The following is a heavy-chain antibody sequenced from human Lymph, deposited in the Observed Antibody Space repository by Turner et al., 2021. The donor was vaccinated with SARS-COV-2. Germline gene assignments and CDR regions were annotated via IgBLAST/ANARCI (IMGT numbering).Heavy chain of an antibody. Sequence: EVQLVESGGGLVKPGGSLRLSCAASGFTFNSYSMNWVRQAPGKGLEWVSSISSRSSYIYNADSVKGRFTIARENAKNSLYLQMNSLRAEDTAVYYCARDYYDFWSGYNSYYYGMDVWGQGTTVTVSS. CDR3: ARDYYDFWSGYNSYYYGMDV. V-gene: IGHV3-21*01. D-gene: IGHD3-3*01. CDR2: ISSRSSYI. CDR1: GFTFNSYS. J-gene: IGHJ6*02.